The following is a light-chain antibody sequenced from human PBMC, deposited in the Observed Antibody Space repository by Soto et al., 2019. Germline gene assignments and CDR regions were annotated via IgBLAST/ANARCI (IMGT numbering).Light chain of an antibody. CDR3: SSYTSSSTLV. Sequence: QSALTQPASVSGSPGQSITISCTGTSSDVGGYNYVSWYQQHPGKAPKLMIYDVSNRPSGVSNRFSGSKSGNTASLTISGLQAEDEAEYYCSSYTSSSTLVFGGGTQQTVL. CDR2: DVS. CDR1: SSDVGGYNY. J-gene: IGLJ2*01. V-gene: IGLV2-14*01.